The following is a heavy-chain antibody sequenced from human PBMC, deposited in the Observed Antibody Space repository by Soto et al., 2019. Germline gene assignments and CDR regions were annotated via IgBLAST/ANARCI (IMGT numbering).Heavy chain of an antibody. CDR2: ISAYTDTP. D-gene: IGHD2-2*01. V-gene: IGHV1-18*01. Sequence: ASVKVSCKASGYTFTNFGVTWVRRAPGQGLEWMGWISAYTDTPNYAQKFQGRVTMTIDTSTSTAYMDLRRLTSDDTAVYYCARVIPGVEAWFDRWGQGTLVTVSS. CDR1: GYTFTNFG. CDR3: ARVIPGVEAWFDR. J-gene: IGHJ5*02.